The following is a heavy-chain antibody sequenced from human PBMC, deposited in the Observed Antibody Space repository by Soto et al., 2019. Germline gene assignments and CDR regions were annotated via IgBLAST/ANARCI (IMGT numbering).Heavy chain of an antibody. CDR1: GFTFSSYG. D-gene: IGHD7-27*01. CDR3: AKDLNPPNWGYQVGGMDV. CDR2: ISYDGSNK. Sequence: PGGSLRLSCAASGFTFSSYGMHWVRQAPGKGLEWVAVISYDGSNKYYADSVKGRFTISRDNSKNTLYLQMNSLRAEDTAVYYCAKDLNPPNWGYQVGGMDVWGQGTTVTVSS. J-gene: IGHJ6*02. V-gene: IGHV3-30*18.